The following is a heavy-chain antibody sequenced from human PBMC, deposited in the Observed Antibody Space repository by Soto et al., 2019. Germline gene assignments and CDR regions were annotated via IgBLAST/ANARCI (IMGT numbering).Heavy chain of an antibody. CDR3: ARDMYYSTYFDS. CDR2: IYWADDH. D-gene: IGHD3-10*01. V-gene: IGHV2-5*02. J-gene: IGHJ4*02. CDR1: GFSLSSNGVG. Sequence: QITLRESGPALVRPTQTLTLTCTFSGFSLSSNGVGVGWIRQPPGKALEWLALIYWADDHRYSPSLKTRLTITKDSSKNQVVLTMTKLDPGDTATYYCARDMYYSTYFDSCGQGPLVTVSS.